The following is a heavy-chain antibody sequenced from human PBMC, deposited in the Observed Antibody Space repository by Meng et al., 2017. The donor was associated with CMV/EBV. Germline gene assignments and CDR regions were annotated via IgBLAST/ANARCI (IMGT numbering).Heavy chain of an antibody. Sequence: SVKVSCKASGGTFSSYAISWVRQAPGQGLEWMGGIIPIFGTANYAQKFQGRVTITTGESTSTAYMELSSLRSEDTAVYYCARVEMATSIRDHYGMDVWGQGTTVTVSS. V-gene: IGHV1-69*05. J-gene: IGHJ6*02. CDR2: IIPIFGTA. CDR1: GGTFSSYA. CDR3: ARVEMATSIRDHYGMDV. D-gene: IGHD5-24*01.